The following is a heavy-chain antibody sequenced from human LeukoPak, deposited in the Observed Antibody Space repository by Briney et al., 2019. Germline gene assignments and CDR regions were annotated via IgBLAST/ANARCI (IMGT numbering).Heavy chain of an antibody. J-gene: IGHJ4*02. V-gene: IGHV3-30*18. D-gene: IGHD2-15*01. CDR2: ISYDGSNK. Sequence: GGSLRLSCAASGFTFSSYGMHWVRQAPGKGLEWVAVISYDGSNKYYADSVKGRFTISRDNSKNTLYLQMNSLRAEDTAVYYCAKACCSGGSCYPVDYWGQGTLVTVSS. CDR3: AKACCSGGSCYPVDY. CDR1: GFTFSSYG.